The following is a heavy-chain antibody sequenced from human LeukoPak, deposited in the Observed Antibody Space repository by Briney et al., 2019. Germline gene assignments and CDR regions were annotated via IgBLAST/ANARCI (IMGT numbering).Heavy chain of an antibody. CDR2: IYHSGIT. J-gene: IGHJ5*02. CDR1: GGSITSHF. V-gene: IGHV4-59*11. Sequence: SETLSLTCTVSGGSITSHFWSWIRQPPGKGLEWIGYIYHSGITNYNPSLKSRVTISVDTSKNQFSLKLSSVTAADTAVYYCARDASGLDWFDPWGQGTLVTVSS. CDR3: ARDASGLDWFDP. D-gene: IGHD3-16*01.